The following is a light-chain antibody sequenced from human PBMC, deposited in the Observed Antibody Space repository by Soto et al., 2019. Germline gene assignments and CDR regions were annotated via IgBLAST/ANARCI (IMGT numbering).Light chain of an antibody. CDR2: GAS. CDR3: QQYNNWPPWT. CDR1: QSVSSN. J-gene: IGKJ1*01. V-gene: IGKV3-15*01. Sequence: EIAMTQSPATLSVSPGERPTLSCRSSQSVSSNLAWYQQKPGQAPRLLIYGASTRATGIPARFSGRGSGTEFTLTISSLQSEDFAVYYCQQYNNWPPWTFGQGTKVDIK.